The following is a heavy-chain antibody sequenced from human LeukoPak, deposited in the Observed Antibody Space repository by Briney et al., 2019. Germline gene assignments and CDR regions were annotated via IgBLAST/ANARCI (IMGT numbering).Heavy chain of an antibody. J-gene: IGHJ4*02. CDR1: GGSISSYY. CDR2: IYYSGST. CDR3: ATYDFWSGYYFDY. V-gene: IGHV4-59*01. Sequence: SETLSVTSTVSGGSISSYYWSCIRQPPGKGLEWIGYIYYSGSTNYNPSLKSRVTISVDTSKNQFSLKLSFVTAADTAVYYCATYDFWSGYYFDYWGQGTLVTVSS. D-gene: IGHD3-3*01.